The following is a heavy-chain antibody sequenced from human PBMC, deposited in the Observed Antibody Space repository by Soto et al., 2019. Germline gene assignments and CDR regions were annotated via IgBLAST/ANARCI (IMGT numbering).Heavy chain of an antibody. CDR3: ARGRNVLLWFGERAFDI. J-gene: IGHJ3*02. CDR2: INHSGST. CDR1: GGSFSGYY. V-gene: IGHV4-34*01. D-gene: IGHD3-10*01. Sequence: QVRLQQWGAGLLKPSETLSLTCAVYGGSFSGYYWSWIRQPPGKGLEWIGEINHSGSTNYNPSLKSRVTISVDTSKNQFSLKLSSVTAADTAVYYCARGRNVLLWFGERAFDIWGQGTMVTVSS.